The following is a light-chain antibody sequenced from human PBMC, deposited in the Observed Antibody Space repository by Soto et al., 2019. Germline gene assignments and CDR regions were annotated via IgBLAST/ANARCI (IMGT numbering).Light chain of an antibody. V-gene: IGLV2-23*02. CDR1: SSDVGSYNF. Sequence: QSVLTQPASVSGSPGQSITISCTGTSSDVGSYNFVSWYQQYPGKAPKVMIHEVSKRRSGVSNRFSGSKSGNTASLTISGLQAEDEADYYCCSYADSNIVIFGGGTKLTVL. CDR3: CSYADSNIVI. J-gene: IGLJ2*01. CDR2: EVS.